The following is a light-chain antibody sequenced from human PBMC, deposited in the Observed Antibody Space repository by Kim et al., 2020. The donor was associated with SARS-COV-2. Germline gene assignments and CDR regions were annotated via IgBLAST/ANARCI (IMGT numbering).Light chain of an antibody. CDR1: QSVRSSY. CDR3: QQYGDSPRT. J-gene: IGKJ1*01. V-gene: IGKV3-20*01. Sequence: SPGERAALSGRASQSVRSSYLAWYQQKPGQAPRLLNYNASNRATGIPDRFSGSGSGTDFTLTISRVQPEDFAVYYCQQYGDSPRTFGQGTKVDIK. CDR2: NAS.